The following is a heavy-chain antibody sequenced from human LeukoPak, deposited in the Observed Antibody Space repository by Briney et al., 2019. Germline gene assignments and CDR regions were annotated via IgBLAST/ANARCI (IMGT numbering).Heavy chain of an antibody. J-gene: IGHJ4*02. Sequence: GASVKVSCKASGYTFTSYYMHWVRQAPGQGLEWMGWINPNSGGTNYAQKFQGRVTMTRDTSISTAYMELSRLRSDDTAVYYCARDIVVVPAAMGYYFDYWGQGTLVTVSS. D-gene: IGHD2-2*01. CDR3: ARDIVVVPAAMGYYFDY. CDR2: INPNSGGT. V-gene: IGHV1-2*02. CDR1: GYTFTSYY.